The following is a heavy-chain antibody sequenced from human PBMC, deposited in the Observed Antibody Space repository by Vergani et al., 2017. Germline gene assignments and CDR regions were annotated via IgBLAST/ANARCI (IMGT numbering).Heavy chain of an antibody. J-gene: IGHJ4*02. V-gene: IGHV3-33*01. CDR1: GYTFSSHG. Sequence: QVQLVESEGGVVQPGRSLTLSCVSSGYTFSSHGMHWVRQAPGKGLEWVAVIRYDGSNKYYGDSVKGRFTISRDNSKNTLFLQMNSLGVENTAVYYCARWGNEKWLKSGGQGTLVTISS. CDR2: IRYDGSNK. D-gene: IGHD5-24*01. CDR3: ARWGNEKWLKS.